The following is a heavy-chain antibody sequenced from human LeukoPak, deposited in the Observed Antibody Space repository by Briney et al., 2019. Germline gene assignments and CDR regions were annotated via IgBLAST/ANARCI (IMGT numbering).Heavy chain of an antibody. CDR2: IKKDGSEK. V-gene: IGHV3-7*01. CDR1: GFSFSTYW. J-gene: IGHJ3*02. CDR3: VRGFEGGKYDAFDI. D-gene: IGHD4-23*01. Sequence: GGSLRLSCAASGFSFSTYWMSWVRQAPGKGLEWVANIKKDGSEKDYVDSVKGRLTISRDNAKNSLYLQMNSLRAEDTAVYYCVRGFEGGKYDAFDIWGQGTMVTVSS.